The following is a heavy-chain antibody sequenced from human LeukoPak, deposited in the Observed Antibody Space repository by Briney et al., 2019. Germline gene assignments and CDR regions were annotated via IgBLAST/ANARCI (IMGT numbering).Heavy chain of an antibody. J-gene: IGHJ5*02. CDR1: GGSISSSSYY. V-gene: IGHV4-39*07. D-gene: IGHD3-22*01. CDR3: ARVCWYYDSSGYYYLNWFDP. CDR2: IYYSGST. Sequence: SETLSLTCTVSGGSISSSSYYWGWIRQPPGKGLEWIGSIYYSGSTYYNPSLKSRVTISVDTSKNQFSLKLSSVTAADTAVYYCARVCWYYDSSGYYYLNWFDPWGQGTLVTVSS.